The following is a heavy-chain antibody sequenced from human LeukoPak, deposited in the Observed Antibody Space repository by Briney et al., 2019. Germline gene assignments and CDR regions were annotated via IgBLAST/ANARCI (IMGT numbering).Heavy chain of an antibody. V-gene: IGHV4-59*06. J-gene: IGHJ4*02. CDR3: ARTSSSWSSTFDY. D-gene: IGHD6-13*01. Sequence: SETLSLTCTVSGGSISSYYWSWIRQPPGKGLEWIGYIYYSGSTYYNPSLKSRVTISVDTSKNQFSLKLSSVTAADTAVYYCARTSSSWSSTFDYWGQGTLVTVSS. CDR2: IYYSGST. CDR1: GGSISSYY.